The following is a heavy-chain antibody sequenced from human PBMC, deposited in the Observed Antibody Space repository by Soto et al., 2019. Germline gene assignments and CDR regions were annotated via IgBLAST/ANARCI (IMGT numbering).Heavy chain of an antibody. CDR3: ARRIFAIPRDN. CDR2: IKQDGGEM. Sequence: EVQLVESGGGSVQRGGSLRLSCTASGFIFSSYWMSWVRQVPGKGLEWVANIKQDGGEMSYVDSVKGRFTISRDNAKNSVYLQMNSLSAEDTAMYHCARRIFAIPRDNWGQGTLVTVSS. J-gene: IGHJ4*02. CDR1: GFIFSSYW. V-gene: IGHV3-7*05. D-gene: IGHD2-2*02.